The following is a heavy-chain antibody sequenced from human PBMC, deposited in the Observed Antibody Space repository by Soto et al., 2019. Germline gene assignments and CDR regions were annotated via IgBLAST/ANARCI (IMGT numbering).Heavy chain of an antibody. V-gene: IGHV1-3*01. D-gene: IGHD3-22*01. CDR2: INAGNGNT. Sequence: QVQLVQSGAEVKKPGASVKVSCKASGYTFTSYAIHWVRQAPVQRLEWMGWINAGNGNTQYSQKFQGRVTITRDTSASIAYMELSSLRSEDTALYYCAREQSGEIMTMTDAFDIWGQGTMVTVSS. CDR1: GYTFTSYA. CDR3: AREQSGEIMTMTDAFDI. J-gene: IGHJ3*02.